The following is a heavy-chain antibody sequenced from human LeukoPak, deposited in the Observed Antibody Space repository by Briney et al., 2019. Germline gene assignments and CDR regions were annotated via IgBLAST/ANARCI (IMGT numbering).Heavy chain of an antibody. CDR2: IYYSGST. J-gene: IGHJ4*02. D-gene: IGHD6-13*01. Sequence: TSETLSLTCTVSGGSISSYYWSWIRQPPGKGLEWIGYIYYSGSTNYNPSPKSRVTISVETSKNEFSLKLRSVTAADTAVYYCARVTGYRIEDYFDYWGQGTLVTVSS. CDR1: GGSISSYY. V-gene: IGHV4-59*01. CDR3: ARVTGYRIEDYFDY.